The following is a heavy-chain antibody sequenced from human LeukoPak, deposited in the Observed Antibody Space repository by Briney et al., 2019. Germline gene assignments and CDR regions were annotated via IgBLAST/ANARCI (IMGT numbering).Heavy chain of an antibody. V-gene: IGHV3-23*01. J-gene: IGHJ1*01. CDR3: ARDLLLDIVVVPAAH. CDR1: GFTFSSYA. CDR2: ISGSGAST. D-gene: IGHD2-2*03. Sequence: GGSLRLSCAASGFTFSSYAMSWVRQAPGKALEWVSAISGSGASTYYADSVKGRFTISRDNAKNSLYLQMNSLRAEDTAVYYCARDLLLDIVVVPAAHWGQGTLVTVSS.